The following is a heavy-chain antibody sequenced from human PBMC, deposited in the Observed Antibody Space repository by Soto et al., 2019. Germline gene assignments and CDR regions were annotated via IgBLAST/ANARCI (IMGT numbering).Heavy chain of an antibody. CDR3: ARDAYNFWSGYLLDPRPRYFDY. Sequence: ASVKVSCKASGYTFTSYYMHWVRQAPGQGLERMGIINPSGGSTSYAQKFQGRVTMTRDTSTSTVYMELSSLRSEDTAVYYCARDAYNFWSGYLLDPRPRYFDYWGQGTLVTVSS. CDR2: INPSGGST. J-gene: IGHJ4*02. D-gene: IGHD3-3*01. CDR1: GYTFTSYY. V-gene: IGHV1-46*01.